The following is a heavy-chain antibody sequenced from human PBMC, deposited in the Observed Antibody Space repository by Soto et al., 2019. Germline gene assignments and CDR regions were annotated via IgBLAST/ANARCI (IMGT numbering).Heavy chain of an antibody. Sequence: ASVKGSCKASGYSFSDYGISWVRQAPGQGLEWLGWISGYNENTNYAQKFQGRVTMTTDTSTRTAYMEMGSLRSDDTAVYFFSIVHRLPTKIFVYWGQGTLVTVSS. CDR2: ISGYNENT. V-gene: IGHV1-18*01. CDR3: SIVHRLPTKIFVY. J-gene: IGHJ4*02. D-gene: IGHD5-12*01. CDR1: GYSFSDYG.